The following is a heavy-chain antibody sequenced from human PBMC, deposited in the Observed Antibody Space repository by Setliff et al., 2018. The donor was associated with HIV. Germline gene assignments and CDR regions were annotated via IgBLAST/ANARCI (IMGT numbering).Heavy chain of an antibody. D-gene: IGHD1-26*01. CDR2: INPSSGGT. CDR3: ATWGGSPDGYFYYYMDV. J-gene: IGHJ6*03. Sequence: GASVKVSCKASGYTFTGYYIHWVRRAPGRGLEWMGRINPSSGGTNYAPKFQGRVTMTRDKSISTAYMELSRLRSDDTAVYYCATWGGSPDGYFYYYMDVWGKGTTVTVSS. CDR1: GYTFTGYY. V-gene: IGHV1-2*06.